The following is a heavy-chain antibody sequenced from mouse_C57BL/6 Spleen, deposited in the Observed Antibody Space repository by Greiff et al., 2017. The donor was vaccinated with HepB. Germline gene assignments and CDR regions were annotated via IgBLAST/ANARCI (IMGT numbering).Heavy chain of an antibody. CDR2: ISYDGSN. CDR3: ARVNWDWYFDV. D-gene: IGHD4-1*01. J-gene: IGHJ1*03. Sequence: DVQLVESGPGLVKPSQSLSLTCSVTGYSITSGYYWNWIRKFPGNKLEWMGYISYDGSNNYNPSPKNRISITRDTSKNQFFLKLNSVTTEDTATYYCARVNWDWYFDVWGTGTTVTVSS. V-gene: IGHV3-6*01. CDR1: GYSITSGYY.